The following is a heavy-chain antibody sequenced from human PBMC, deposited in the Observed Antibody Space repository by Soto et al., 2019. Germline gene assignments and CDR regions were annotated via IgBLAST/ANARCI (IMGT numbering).Heavy chain of an antibody. Sequence: QVHLVQSGAEVKKPGASVKVSCQGSGYAFTTYGITWVRQAPGQGLEWMGWISAHNGITHYAQKLQGRVTVTRDTSTSTAYMQLRGLRYDDTAVYYCARGRYGDFWGQGAVVTVSS. D-gene: IGHD1-1*01. CDR2: ISAHNGIT. CDR3: ARGRYGDF. CDR1: GYAFTTYG. J-gene: IGHJ4*02. V-gene: IGHV1-18*01.